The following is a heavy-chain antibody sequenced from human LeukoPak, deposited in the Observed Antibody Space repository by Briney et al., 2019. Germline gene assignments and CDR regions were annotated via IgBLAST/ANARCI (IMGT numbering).Heavy chain of an antibody. Sequence: GGSLRLSCAASGFTFSSYAMSWVRQAPGKGLEWVSAISGSGGSTYYADSVKGRFIISRDNSENTFYLQMSSLRAEDTAVYYCAKGXSSSTXXNXFDYWGQGTLVTVS. V-gene: IGHV3-23*01. CDR2: ISGSGGST. J-gene: IGHJ4*02. D-gene: IGHD2-2*01. CDR1: GFTFSSYA. CDR3: AKGXSSSTXXNXFDY.